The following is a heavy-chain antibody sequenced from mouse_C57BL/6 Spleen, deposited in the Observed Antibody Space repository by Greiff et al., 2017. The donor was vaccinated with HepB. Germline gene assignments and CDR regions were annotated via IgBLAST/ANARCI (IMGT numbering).Heavy chain of an antibody. CDR2: ISSGSSTI. CDR1: GFTFSDYG. CDR3: ARRDAYDYYFAY. J-gene: IGHJ3*01. D-gene: IGHD2-4*01. Sequence: EVKVVESGGGLVKPGGSLKLSCAASGFTFSDYGMHWVRQAPEKGLEWVAYISSGSSTIYYADTVKGRFTISRDNAQNTLFLQMTSLRSEDTALYYCARRDAYDYYFAYWGQGTLVTVSA. V-gene: IGHV5-17*01.